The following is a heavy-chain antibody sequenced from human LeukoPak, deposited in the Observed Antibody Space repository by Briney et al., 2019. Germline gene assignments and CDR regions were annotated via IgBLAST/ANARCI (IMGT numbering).Heavy chain of an antibody. V-gene: IGHV3-53*01. CDR1: GFTVSSNS. J-gene: IGHJ4*02. CDR2: ISSGGNT. Sequence: PGGSLRLSCKVSGFTVSSNSWSWVRQAPGKGLEWVSFISSGGNTDHSDSVKGRFTISRDNSKNTLYLQMNSLRAEDTAIYYCARRAGEYSHPYDCWGQGTLVTVSS. D-gene: IGHD2-15*01. CDR3: ARRAGEYSHPYDC.